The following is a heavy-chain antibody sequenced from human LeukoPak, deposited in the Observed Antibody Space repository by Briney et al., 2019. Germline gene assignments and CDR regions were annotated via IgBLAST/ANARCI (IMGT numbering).Heavy chain of an antibody. Sequence: SETLSLTCTVSDGSIGSNSYYWGWLRQPPGKGLEWIGRVYFSGNTYYNPSLKSRFAISMATSKKQFSLQLTSVTAADTAAYYCARAGVPYRIDYWGQGTLVTVSS. CDR3: ARAGVPYRIDY. CDR2: VYFSGNT. V-gene: IGHV4-39*07. J-gene: IGHJ4*02. D-gene: IGHD1-14*01. CDR1: DGSIGSNSYY.